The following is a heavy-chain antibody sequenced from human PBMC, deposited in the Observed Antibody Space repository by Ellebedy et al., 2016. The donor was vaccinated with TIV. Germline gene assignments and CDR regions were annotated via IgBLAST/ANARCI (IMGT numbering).Heavy chain of an antibody. Sequence: SETLSLTXTVSGGSISSYYWSCIRQPPGKGLEWIGYIYYSGSTNYNPSLKSRVTISVDTSKNQFSLKLSSVTAADTAVYYCARSIAGAGMLYFQHWGQGTLVTVSS. J-gene: IGHJ1*01. V-gene: IGHV4-59*01. D-gene: IGHD4/OR15-4a*01. CDR2: IYYSGST. CDR1: GGSISSYY. CDR3: ARSIAGAGMLYFQH.